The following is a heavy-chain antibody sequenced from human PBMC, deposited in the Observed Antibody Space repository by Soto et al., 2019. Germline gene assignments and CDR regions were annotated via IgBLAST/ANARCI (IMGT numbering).Heavy chain of an antibody. CDR3: AADLSLLSYDSSGYYG. CDR1: GFTFTSSA. CDR2: IVVGSGNT. V-gene: IGHV1-58*02. D-gene: IGHD3-22*01. Sequence: VASVKVSCKASGFTFTSSAMQWVRQARGQRLEWIGWIVVGSGNTNYAQKFQERVTITRDMSTSTAYMELSSLRSEDTAVYYCAADLSLLSYDSSGYYGWGQGTLVTVSS. J-gene: IGHJ4*02.